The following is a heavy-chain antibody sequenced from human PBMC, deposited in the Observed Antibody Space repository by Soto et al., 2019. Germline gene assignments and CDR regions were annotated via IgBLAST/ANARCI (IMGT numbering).Heavy chain of an antibody. J-gene: IGHJ4*02. CDR2: ISYDGCNK. Sequence: QVQLVESGGGVVQPGRSLRLSCAASGFTFSSYGMHWVRQAPGKGLEWVAVISYDGCNKYYADSVKGRFTISRDNSKNTLYLQMNSLRAEDTAVYYCAKGGGGPDGGRFDYWGQGTLVTVSS. CDR3: AKGGGGPDGGRFDY. CDR1: GFTFSSYG. V-gene: IGHV3-30*18. D-gene: IGHD3-16*01.